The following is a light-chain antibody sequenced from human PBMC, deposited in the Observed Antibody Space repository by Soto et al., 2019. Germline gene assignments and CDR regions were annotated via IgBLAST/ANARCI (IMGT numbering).Light chain of an antibody. CDR1: TSDVGSHNY. V-gene: IGLV2-14*01. CDR3: SSHTISSALQV. CDR2: GVS. J-gene: IGLJ1*01. Sequence: QSVLTQPASVSGSPGQSITISCTGTTSDVGSHNYVSWYQQHPGKAPKLMIYGVSNRPSGVSNRFSGSKSGNTASLTISGLQADDEADYYCSSHTISSALQVFGTGTKLTVL.